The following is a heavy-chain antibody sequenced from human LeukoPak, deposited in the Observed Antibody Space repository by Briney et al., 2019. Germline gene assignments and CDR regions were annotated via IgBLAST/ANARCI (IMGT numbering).Heavy chain of an antibody. V-gene: IGHV1-8*01. Sequence: GASVEVSCKASGYTFTSYDINWVRQATGHGLEWMGWMNPNSGNTGYAQKFQGRVTMTRNTSISSAYMELSSLRSEDTAVYYCARGLTAGPNYYYYYMDVWGKETRVTISS. CDR1: GYTFTSYD. D-gene: IGHD6-13*01. J-gene: IGHJ6*03. CDR3: ARGLTAGPNYYYYYMDV. CDR2: MNPNSGNT.